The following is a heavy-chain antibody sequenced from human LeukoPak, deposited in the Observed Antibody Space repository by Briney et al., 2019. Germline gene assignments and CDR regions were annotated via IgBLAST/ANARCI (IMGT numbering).Heavy chain of an antibody. V-gene: IGHV3-23*01. Sequence: GGSLRLSCAASGFTFSSYAMSWVRQAPGKGLEWVSAISGSGGSTYYADSVKGRFTISRDNSKNTLYLQMNSLRAEDTAVYYCAKDPITSIVVVPAASRDYWGQGTLVTVSS. J-gene: IGHJ4*02. CDR1: GFTFSSYA. CDR3: AKDPITSIVVVPAASRDY. D-gene: IGHD2-2*01. CDR2: ISGSGGST.